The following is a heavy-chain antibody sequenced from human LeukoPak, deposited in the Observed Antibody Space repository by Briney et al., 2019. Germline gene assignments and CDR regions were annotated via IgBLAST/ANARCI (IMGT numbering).Heavy chain of an antibody. V-gene: IGHV3-23*01. CDR3: AKRGANWGPFHY. CDR1: GFTFSGYP. J-gene: IGHJ4*02. CDR2: ISGSGDST. D-gene: IGHD7-27*01. Sequence: GGSLRLSCAASGFTFSGYPMSWGRQAPRKGLEGVSSISGSGDSTYYADSVKGRFSISRDNSKNTLYLQMNSLSAEDTAVYYCAKRGANWGPFHYWGQGTLVTVSS.